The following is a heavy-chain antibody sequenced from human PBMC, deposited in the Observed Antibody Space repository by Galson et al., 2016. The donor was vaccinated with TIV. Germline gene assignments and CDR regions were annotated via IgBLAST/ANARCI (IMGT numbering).Heavy chain of an antibody. CDR1: GYTFSKYG. CDR3: ARDRGSMTMILVVDYYYGMDV. Sequence: SVKASCKASGYTFSKYGISWVRQAPGQGLEWMGWISGYSGNTNYARKLQGRVLMTTDTSTGTAFMEVRRLTSDDTAVYYCARDRGSMTMILVVDYYYGMDVWGQGTTVTVSS. D-gene: IGHD3-22*01. V-gene: IGHV1-18*04. J-gene: IGHJ6*02. CDR2: ISGYSGNT.